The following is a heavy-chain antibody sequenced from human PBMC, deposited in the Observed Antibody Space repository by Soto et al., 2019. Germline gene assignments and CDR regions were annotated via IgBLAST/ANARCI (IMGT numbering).Heavy chain of an antibody. D-gene: IGHD4-17*01. Sequence: SETLSLTCTVSGGSISSSSYYWGWIRQPPGKGLEWIGSIYYSGSTYHNPPLKSRVTISKDTSKNQFSLKLSSVTAADTAVYYCARGMTTVTTFDYWGQGTLVTVSS. CDR2: IYYSGST. V-gene: IGHV4-39*07. CDR1: GGSISSSSYY. CDR3: ARGMTTVTTFDY. J-gene: IGHJ4*02.